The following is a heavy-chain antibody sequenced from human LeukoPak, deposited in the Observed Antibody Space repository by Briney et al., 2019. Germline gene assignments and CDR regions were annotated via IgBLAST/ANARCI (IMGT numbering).Heavy chain of an antibody. V-gene: IGHV3-23*01. CDR3: AKHYDSSGYYYVN. Sequence: GGSLRLSCAASGFTFSNYAMSWVRQAPGKGLEWVSAIVNSGGSTYYADSVMGRFTISRDNSKNTLYLQMNSLRAEDTAVYYCAKHYDSSGYYYVNWGQGTLVTVSS. CDR2: IVNSGGST. CDR1: GFTFSNYA. J-gene: IGHJ4*02. D-gene: IGHD3-22*01.